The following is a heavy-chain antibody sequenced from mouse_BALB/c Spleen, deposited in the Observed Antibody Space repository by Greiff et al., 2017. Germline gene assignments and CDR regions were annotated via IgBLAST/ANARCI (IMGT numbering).Heavy chain of an antibody. V-gene: IGHV5-6*01. J-gene: IGHJ3*01. Sequence: EVHLVESGGDLVKPGGSLKLSCAASGFTFSSYGMSWVRQTPDKRLEWVATISSGGSYTYYPDSVKGRFTISRDNAKNTLYLQMSSLKSEDTAMYYCARHEVAYWGQGTLVTVSA. CDR1: GFTFSSYG. CDR2: ISSGGSYT. CDR3: ARHEVAY.